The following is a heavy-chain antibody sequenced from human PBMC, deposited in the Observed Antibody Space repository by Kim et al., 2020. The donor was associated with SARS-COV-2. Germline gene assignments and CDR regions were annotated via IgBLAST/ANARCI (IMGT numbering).Heavy chain of an antibody. J-gene: IGHJ5*02. D-gene: IGHD3-10*01. CDR3: ARETITMVRGVMSNNWFDP. V-gene: IGHV4-31*02. Sequence: SRVTISVDTSKNQFSLKLSSVTAADTAVYYCARETITMVRGVMSNNWFDPWGQGTLVTVSS.